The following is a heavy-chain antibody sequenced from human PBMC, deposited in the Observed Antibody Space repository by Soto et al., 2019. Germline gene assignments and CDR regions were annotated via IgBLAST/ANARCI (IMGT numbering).Heavy chain of an antibody. CDR1: GFVFSVYG. Sequence: QVQLVESGGGVVQPGRSLRLSCAGSGFVFSVYGMHWVRQAPGKGLEWVALVSFDGINEYYADSVRGRFTISRDNSESTLYLNMDSLRPEDTAVYYCAKGEYCSGVNCYFDYWGQGTPVTVSS. CDR2: VSFDGINE. J-gene: IGHJ4*02. V-gene: IGHV3-30*18. CDR3: AKGEYCSGVNCYFDY. D-gene: IGHD2-15*01.